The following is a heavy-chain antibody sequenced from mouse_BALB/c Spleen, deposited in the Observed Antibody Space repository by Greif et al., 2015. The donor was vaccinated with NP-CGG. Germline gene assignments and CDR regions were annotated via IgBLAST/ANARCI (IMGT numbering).Heavy chain of an antibody. D-gene: IGHD2-2*01. CDR2: IDPFNGGT. Sequence: EVQLQQSGPELMKPGASVKISCKAPGYSFTSYYMHWVKQSHGKSLEWIGYIDPFNGGTSYNQKFKGKATLTVDKSSSTAYMHLSSLTSEDSVVYYCARSGDGYANFDYWGQGTTLTVSS. CDR3: ARSGDGYANFDY. V-gene: IGHV1S135*01. CDR1: GYSFTSYY. J-gene: IGHJ2*01.